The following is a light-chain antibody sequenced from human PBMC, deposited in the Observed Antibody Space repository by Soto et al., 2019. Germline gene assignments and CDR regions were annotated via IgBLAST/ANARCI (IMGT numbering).Light chain of an antibody. CDR2: AAS. J-gene: IGKJ4*01. CDR1: QSVSSN. V-gene: IGKV3-15*01. CDR3: QQYNNWPPLT. Sequence: EIVMTQSPATLSVSPGEGATLSCMPSQSVSSNLAWYQQKPGQAPRLLIYAASTRATGIPARFSGSGSGTEFTLTISSLQSEDFAVYYGQQYNNWPPLTFGGGTKVEIK.